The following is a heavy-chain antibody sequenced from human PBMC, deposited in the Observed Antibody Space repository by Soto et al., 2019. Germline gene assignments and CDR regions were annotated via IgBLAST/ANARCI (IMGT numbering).Heavy chain of an antibody. CDR2: IYYSGST. J-gene: IGHJ4*02. V-gene: IGHV4-31*03. CDR1: GGSISSGGYY. D-gene: IGHD5-12*01. CDR3: ARGLPLVATIYLPGCLFDY. Sequence: KTSETLSLTCTVSGGSISSGGYYWSWIRQHPGKGLEWIGYIYYSGSTYYNPSLKSRVTISVDTSKNQFSLKLSSVTAADTAVYYCARGLPLVATIYLPGCLFDYWGQGTLVTVSS.